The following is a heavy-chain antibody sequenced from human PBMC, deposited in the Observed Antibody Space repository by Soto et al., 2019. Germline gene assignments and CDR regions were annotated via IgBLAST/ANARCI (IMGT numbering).Heavy chain of an antibody. CDR3: AIPPIAADYYGMDV. Sequence: GGSLRLSCAASGFTFSSYAMSWVRQAPGKGLEWVSVISGSGGSTYYADSVKGRFTISRDNSKNTLYLQMNSLRAEDTAVYYCAIPPIAADYYGMDVWGQGTTVTVSS. J-gene: IGHJ6*02. V-gene: IGHV3-23*01. CDR2: ISGSGGST. CDR1: GFTFSSYA. D-gene: IGHD6-25*01.